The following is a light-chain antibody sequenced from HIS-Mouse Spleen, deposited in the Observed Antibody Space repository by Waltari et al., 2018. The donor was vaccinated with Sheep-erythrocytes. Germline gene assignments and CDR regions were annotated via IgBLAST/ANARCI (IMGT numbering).Light chain of an antibody. Sequence: QSALTQPASVSGSPAQSITISCTGTSSDAGSYNLVSWYQQHPGKAPKLMIYEGSKRPSGVSNRFSGSKSGNTASLTISGLQAEDEADYYCCSYAGSSTPWVFGGGTKLTVL. CDR2: EGS. J-gene: IGLJ3*02. CDR1: SSDAGSYNL. V-gene: IGLV2-23*01. CDR3: CSYAGSSTPWV.